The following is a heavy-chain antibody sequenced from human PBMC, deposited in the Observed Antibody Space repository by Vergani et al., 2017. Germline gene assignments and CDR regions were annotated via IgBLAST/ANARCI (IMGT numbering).Heavy chain of an antibody. CDR3: ARDNSGSYYYYYYYGMDV. V-gene: IGHV4-38-2*02. CDR2: IYHSGST. CDR1: GYSISSGYY. J-gene: IGHJ6*02. Sequence: QVQLQESGPGLVKPSETLSLTCTVSGYSISSGYYWGWIRQPPGKGLEWIGSIYHSGSTYYNPSLKSRVTISVDTSKNQFSLKLSSVTAADTAVCYCARDNSGSYYYYYYYGMDVWGQGTTVTVSS. D-gene: IGHD1-26*01.